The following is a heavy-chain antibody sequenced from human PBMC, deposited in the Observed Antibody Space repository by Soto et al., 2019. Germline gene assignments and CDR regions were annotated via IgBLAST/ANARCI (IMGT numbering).Heavy chain of an antibody. CDR1: GGSISGYY. CDR2: ILYSGST. Sequence: QVQLQESGPGLVKPSETLSLTCTVSGGSISGYYWSWIRQPPGKGLEWIGYILYSGSTNYNPSLMSRVTISVDTSKNQFSLKLSSVTTADTAMYYFARVGSSGWSPDYWGQGTLVTVSS. D-gene: IGHD6-19*01. CDR3: ARVGSSGWSPDY. V-gene: IGHV4-59*01. J-gene: IGHJ4*02.